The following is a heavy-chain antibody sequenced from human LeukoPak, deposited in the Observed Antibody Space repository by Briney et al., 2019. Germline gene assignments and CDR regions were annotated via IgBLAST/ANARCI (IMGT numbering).Heavy chain of an antibody. Sequence: GGSLRLSCAASGFTFSSYAMSWVRQAPGKGLGWVSSISSSSSYIYYADSVKGRFTISRDNAKNSLYLQMNSLRAEDTAVYYCARDHYDILTGYGQPQEERFDYWGQGTLVTVSS. J-gene: IGHJ4*02. CDR2: ISSSSSYI. D-gene: IGHD3-9*01. CDR3: ARDHYDILTGYGQPQEERFDY. CDR1: GFTFSSYA. V-gene: IGHV3-21*01.